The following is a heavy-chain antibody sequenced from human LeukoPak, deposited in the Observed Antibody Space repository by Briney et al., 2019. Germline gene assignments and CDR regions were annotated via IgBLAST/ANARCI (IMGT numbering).Heavy chain of an antibody. J-gene: IGHJ4*02. CDR3: ARDMYYYDSSGYYSEFGY. V-gene: IGHV1-18*01. Sequence: ASVKVSFTASGYTFTSYGISWVRQAPGQGLEWMGWISAYNGNTNYAQKLQGRVTMTTDTSTSTAYMELRSLRSDDTAVYYCARDMYYYDSSGYYSEFGYWGQGILVTVSS. CDR2: ISAYNGNT. CDR1: GYTFTSYG. D-gene: IGHD3-22*01.